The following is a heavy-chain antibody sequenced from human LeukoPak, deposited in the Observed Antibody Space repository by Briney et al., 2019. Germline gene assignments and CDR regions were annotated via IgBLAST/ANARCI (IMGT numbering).Heavy chain of an antibody. CDR2: IYYSGSA. J-gene: IGHJ6*03. Sequence: PSETLSLTCTVSGGSISSSSYYWGWIRQPPGKGLEWIGSIYYSGSAYYNPSLKSRVTISVDTSKNQFSLKVRSVTAADTAVYYCARAGGLTEPRKRYYYYMDVWGKGTTVTISS. D-gene: IGHD3-10*01. CDR1: GGSISSSSYY. V-gene: IGHV4-39*07. CDR3: ARAGGLTEPRKRYYYYMDV.